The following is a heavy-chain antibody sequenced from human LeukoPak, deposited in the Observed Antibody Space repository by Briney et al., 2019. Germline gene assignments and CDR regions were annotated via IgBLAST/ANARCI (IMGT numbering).Heavy chain of an antibody. J-gene: IGHJ4*02. CDR3: ARVGYSNSYDY. V-gene: IGHV1-24*01. CDR1: GYTLTELS. CDR2: FDPEDGET. D-gene: IGHD1-26*01. Sequence: ASVKVSCKVSGYTLTELSMHWVRQAPGKGLEWMGGFDPEDGETIYAQKFQDRVTITWDASISTAYMDLSSLRSEDTAVYYCARVGYSNSYDYWGQGTQVTVSP.